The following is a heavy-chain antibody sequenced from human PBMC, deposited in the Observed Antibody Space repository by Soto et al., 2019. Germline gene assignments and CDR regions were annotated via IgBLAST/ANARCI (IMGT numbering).Heavy chain of an antibody. J-gene: IGHJ6*03. CDR1: GYTFTSYD. V-gene: IGHV1-8*01. Sequence: ASVKVSCKASGYTFTSYDINWVRQATGQGLEWMGWMNPNSGNTGYAQKFQGRVTMTRNTSISTAYMELSSLRSEDTAVYYCARAGSGLRYFDWSNYYYYMDVWGKGTTVTVSS. CDR3: ARAGSGLRYFDWSNYYYYMDV. D-gene: IGHD3-9*01. CDR2: MNPNSGNT.